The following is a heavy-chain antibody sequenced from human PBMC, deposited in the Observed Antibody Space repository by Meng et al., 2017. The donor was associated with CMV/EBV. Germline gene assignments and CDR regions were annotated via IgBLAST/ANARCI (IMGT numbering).Heavy chain of an antibody. CDR2: ITWNGGRP. D-gene: IGHD2-2*01. CDR3: ASPPFYCSSTNCHPWGDY. V-gene: IGHV3-23*01. Sequence: VPQSLREGLGWVPSITWNGGRPYSPAPVKGPFTHSRDNSKNTLYLQMNSLRAEDTAVYYCASPPFYCSSTNCHPWGDYWGQGTLVTVSS. J-gene: IGHJ4*02.